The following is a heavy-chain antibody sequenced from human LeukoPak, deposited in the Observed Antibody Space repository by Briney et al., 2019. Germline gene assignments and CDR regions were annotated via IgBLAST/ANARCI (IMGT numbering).Heavy chain of an antibody. CDR1: GFTLSNFG. D-gene: IGHD4-23*01. CDR2: VRPDGSSN. V-gene: IGHV3-30*02. CDR3: AKDAQIYGGNDAFDI. J-gene: IGHJ3*02. Sequence: GGSLRLSCAASGFTLSNFGMHWVRQAPGKGLEWVAFVRPDGSSNYYADSVKGRFTISRDNSKNTLYLQMNSLRAEDTAVYYCAKDAQIYGGNDAFDIWGQGTMVTVSS.